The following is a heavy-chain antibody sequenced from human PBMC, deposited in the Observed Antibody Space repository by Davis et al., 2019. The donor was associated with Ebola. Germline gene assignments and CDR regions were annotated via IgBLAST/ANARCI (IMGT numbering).Heavy chain of an antibody. J-gene: IGHJ4*02. V-gene: IGHV1-46*01. CDR1: GYTLVSHY. Sequence: AASVKVSCKASGYTLVSHYAHWVRQAPGQGLEWMGIINPSGGTTTYAQKFQGRVTMTRDTSTNTLYMELSSLTSGDTAVYYCVRDLRGWGDFDYWGQGTLVTVSS. D-gene: IGHD3-10*01. CDR3: VRDLRGWGDFDY. CDR2: INPSGGTT.